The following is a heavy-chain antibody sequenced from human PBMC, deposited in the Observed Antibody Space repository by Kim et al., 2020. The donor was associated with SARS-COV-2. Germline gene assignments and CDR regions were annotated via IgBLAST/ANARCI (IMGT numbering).Heavy chain of an antibody. CDR1: GGSFSGYY. J-gene: IGHJ1*01. Sequence: SETLSLTCAVYGGSFSGYYWSWIRQPPGKGLEWIGEINHSGSTNYNPSLKSRVTISVDTSKNQFSLKLSSVTAADTAVYYCARTCSSWDWGCYFQHWGQGTLVTVSS. V-gene: IGHV4-34*01. CDR3: ARTCSSWDWGCYFQH. CDR2: INHSGST. D-gene: IGHD6-13*01.